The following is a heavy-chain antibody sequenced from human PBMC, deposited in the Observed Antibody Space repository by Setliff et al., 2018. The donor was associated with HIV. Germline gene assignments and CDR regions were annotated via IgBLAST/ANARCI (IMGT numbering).Heavy chain of an antibody. V-gene: IGHV1-69*05. CDR2: IIPMFGTR. CDR1: GGTCSSYA. Sequence: ASLKISCKAAGGTCSSYAINWVRQATGQGLQWMGGIIPMFGTRNYAQKFQGRVTITTDESTSTAYMELSSLRSEDTALYYCARVQSQGYAYSGIYGAFDIWGQGTMVTVSS. J-gene: IGHJ3*02. CDR3: ARVQSQGYAYSGIYGAFDI. D-gene: IGHD1-26*01.